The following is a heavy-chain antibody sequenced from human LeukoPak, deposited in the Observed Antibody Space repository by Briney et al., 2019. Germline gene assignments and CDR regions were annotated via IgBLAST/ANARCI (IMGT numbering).Heavy chain of an antibody. Sequence: SETLSLTCTVSGGSISSSSYYWGWIRQPPGKGLEWIGSIYYSGSTYYNPSLKSRVTISVDTPKNQFSLKLSSVTAADTAVYYCARHQQGVGAIIDYWGQGTLVTVSS. J-gene: IGHJ4*02. V-gene: IGHV4-39*01. CDR1: GGSISSSSYY. CDR3: ARHQQGVGAIIDY. D-gene: IGHD1-26*01. CDR2: IYYSGST.